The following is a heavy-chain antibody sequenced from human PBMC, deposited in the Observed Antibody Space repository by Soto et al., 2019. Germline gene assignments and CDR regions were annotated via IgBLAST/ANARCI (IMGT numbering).Heavy chain of an antibody. J-gene: IGHJ6*02. CDR1: GYTFSDFD. V-gene: IGHV1-8*01. CDR2: MNAKSGDT. Sequence: DLEQSGTELKRPGASVKVSCKASGYTFSDFDINWLRQASGQGPEWMGWMNAKSGDTFFAQRFQDKFNMTWDTSLSTAYMEVGSLTSDDTGIYYCARGNPFNYAGFDVWGQGTTVAVSS. D-gene: IGHD3-16*01. CDR3: ARGNPFNYAGFDV.